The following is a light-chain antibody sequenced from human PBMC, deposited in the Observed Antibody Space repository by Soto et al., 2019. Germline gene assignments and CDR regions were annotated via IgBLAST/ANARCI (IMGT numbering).Light chain of an antibody. V-gene: IGKV1-5*03. Sequence: DTQMTQSPSTLSASVGDRVTITCRASQSISTPMAWYQQRPGTAPKLLIYKTSTLESGVPSRFSGSGSGTEFTLTISSLQPDDFATYYCQQYNTYSPTFGRGTKVEVK. J-gene: IGKJ1*01. CDR3: QQYNTYSPT. CDR1: QSISTP. CDR2: KTS.